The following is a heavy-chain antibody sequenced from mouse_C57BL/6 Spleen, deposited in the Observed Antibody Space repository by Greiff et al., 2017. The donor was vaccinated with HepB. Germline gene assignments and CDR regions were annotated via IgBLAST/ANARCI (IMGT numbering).Heavy chain of an antibody. J-gene: IGHJ3*01. CDR2: IDPENGDT. Sequence: EVQLQQSGAELVRPGASVKLSCTASGFNIKDDYMHWVKQRPEQGLEWIGWIDPENGDTEYASKFQGKATITADTSSNTAYLQLSSLTSEDTAVYYCTTLYYYGSATFAYWGQGTLVTVSA. D-gene: IGHD1-1*01. V-gene: IGHV14-4*01. CDR3: TTLYYYGSATFAY. CDR1: GFNIKDDY.